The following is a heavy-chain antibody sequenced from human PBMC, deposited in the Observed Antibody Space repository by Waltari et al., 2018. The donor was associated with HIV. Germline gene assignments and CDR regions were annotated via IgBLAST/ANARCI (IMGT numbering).Heavy chain of an antibody. V-gene: IGHV3-74*01. CDR2: ISSDGTTT. D-gene: IGHD1-20*01. CDR1: GFTFSSYG. Sequence: EVQLVESGGGLVQHGGSLRLSCAASGFTFSSYGMPGVRQAPGKGLVWVSRISSDGTTTSYADSVKGRFTISRDNAKNTLYLQMNSLRAEDTAVYYCTRDLARYNWNDIPLDYWGQGALVTVSS. J-gene: IGHJ4*02. CDR3: TRDLARYNWNDIPLDY.